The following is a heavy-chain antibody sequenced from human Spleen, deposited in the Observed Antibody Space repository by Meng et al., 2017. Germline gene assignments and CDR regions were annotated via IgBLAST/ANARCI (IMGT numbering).Heavy chain of an antibody. CDR1: GYTFPDYW. J-gene: IGHJ4*02. CDR2: INPKSGDT. Sequence: VQVGKYGAEVKKPGASVKVSCKASGYTFPDYWLHWVRRAPGQGLEWMGRINPKSGDTHYAQRFQGRVTMTGDTSISTAYMELSGLRSDDTAMYYCARDEDISAAGKLFGDYWGQGTLVTVSS. CDR3: ARDEDISAAGKLFGDY. V-gene: IGHV1-2*06. D-gene: IGHD6-13*01.